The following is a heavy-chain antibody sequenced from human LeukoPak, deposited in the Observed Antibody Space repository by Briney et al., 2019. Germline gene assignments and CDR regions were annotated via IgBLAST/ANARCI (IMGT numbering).Heavy chain of an antibody. CDR2: ISGSGGST. CDR3: AKDLAVAGQTPIFDY. Sequence: PGGSLRLSCAASGFTFSSYSMNWVRQAPGKGLEWVSAISGSGGSTYYADSVKGRFTISRDNSKNTLYLQMNSLRAEDTAVYYCAKDLAVAGQTPIFDYWGQGTLVTVSS. CDR1: GFTFSSYS. V-gene: IGHV3-23*01. D-gene: IGHD6-19*01. J-gene: IGHJ4*02.